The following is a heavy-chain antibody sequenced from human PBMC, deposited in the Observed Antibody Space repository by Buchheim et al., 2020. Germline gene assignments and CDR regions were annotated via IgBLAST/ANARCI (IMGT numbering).Heavy chain of an antibody. V-gene: IGHV3-7*04. D-gene: IGHD3-3*01. CDR3: ARDYYDFWSGYRSGFDY. CDR1: GFTFSSYW. Sequence: EVQLVESGGGLVQPGGSLRLSCAASGFTFSSYWMSWVRQAPGKGLEWVANIKQDGSEKYYVDSVKGRFTISRDNATNSLYLQMNSLRAEDTAVYYCARDYYDFWSGYRSGFDYWGQGTL. CDR2: IKQDGSEK. J-gene: IGHJ4*02.